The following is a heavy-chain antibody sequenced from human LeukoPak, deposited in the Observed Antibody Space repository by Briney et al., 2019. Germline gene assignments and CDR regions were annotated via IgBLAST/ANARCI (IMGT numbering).Heavy chain of an antibody. CDR1: GYTFTNYG. Sequence: GASVKVSCKASGYTFTNYGISWVRQAPGQGLEWMGWISAYTGNTKYAQKFQGGVTMTTDTSTSTSYMELRSLRSDDTAVYYCARDPMKGDLSIYYHYYYMDVWGKGTTVTVSS. CDR3: ARDPMKGDLSIYYHYYYMDV. CDR2: ISAYTGNT. V-gene: IGHV1-18*01. D-gene: IGHD3-16*02. J-gene: IGHJ6*03.